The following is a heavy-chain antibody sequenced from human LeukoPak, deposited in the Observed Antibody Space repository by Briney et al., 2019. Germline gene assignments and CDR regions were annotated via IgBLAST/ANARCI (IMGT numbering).Heavy chain of an antibody. V-gene: IGHV3-30*18. CDR1: GSTFSSYG. CDR3: AKVGYDSNAFDI. D-gene: IGHD3-22*01. CDR2: ISYDGSNK. J-gene: IGHJ3*02. Sequence: PGRSLRLSCAASGSTFSSYGMHWVRQAPGKGLEWVAVISYDGSNKYYADSVKGRFTISRDNSKNTLYLQMNSLRAEDTAVYYCAKVGYDSNAFDIWGQGTMVTVSS.